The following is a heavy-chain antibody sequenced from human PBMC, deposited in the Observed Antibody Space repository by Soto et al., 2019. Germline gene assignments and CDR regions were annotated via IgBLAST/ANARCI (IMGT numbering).Heavy chain of an antibody. CDR1: GGSISSYY. V-gene: IGHV4-59*01. CDR3: ARERRDGYKHYFDY. J-gene: IGHJ4*02. CDR2: IYYSGST. Sequence: QVQLQESGPGLVKPSETLSLMCTVSGGSISSYYWSWIRQPPGKGLEWIGYIYYSGSTNYNPSPKSRVTISVDTSKNRLSLKLSSVTAADTAVYYCARERRDGYKHYFDYWGQGTLVTVSS. D-gene: IGHD5-12*01.